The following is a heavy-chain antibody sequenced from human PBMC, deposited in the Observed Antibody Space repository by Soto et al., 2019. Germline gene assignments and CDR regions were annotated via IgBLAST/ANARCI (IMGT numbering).Heavy chain of an antibody. CDR2: IRSKAYGGTT. CDR1: GFTFGDYA. CDR3: TRDDSSGYYFDAFDI. V-gene: IGHV3-49*04. Sequence: GGSLRLSCTASGFTFGDYAMSWVRQAPGKGLEWVGFIRSKAYGGTTEYAASVKGRFTISRDDSKSIAYLQMNSLKTEDTAVYYCTRDDSSGYYFDAFDIWGQGTMVTVSS. J-gene: IGHJ3*02. D-gene: IGHD3-22*01.